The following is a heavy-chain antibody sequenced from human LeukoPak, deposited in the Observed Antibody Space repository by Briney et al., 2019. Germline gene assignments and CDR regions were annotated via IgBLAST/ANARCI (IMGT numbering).Heavy chain of an antibody. CDR3: ARGPQRNWGRGLDY. CDR1: GFTFSSYW. Sequence: GGSLRLSSAASGFTFSSYWMSWVRQAPGKGLEWVANIKQDGSEKYYVDSVKGRFTISRDNAKNSLYLQMNSLRAEDTAVYYCARGPQRNWGRGLDYWGQGTLVTVSS. V-gene: IGHV3-7*01. J-gene: IGHJ4*02. D-gene: IGHD7-27*01. CDR2: IKQDGSEK.